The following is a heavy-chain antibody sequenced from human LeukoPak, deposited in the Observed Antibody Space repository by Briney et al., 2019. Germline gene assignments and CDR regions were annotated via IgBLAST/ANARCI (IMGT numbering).Heavy chain of an antibody. V-gene: IGHV4-34*01. CDR2: INHSGSI. CDR1: GGSFSAYY. D-gene: IGHD3-10*01. CDR3: AKRGPYYYGSGSYYKGAQYYFDS. Sequence: SETLSLTCAVYGGSFSAYYWTWIRQPPGKGLEWIGEINHSGSINYNPSLKSRVTISVDTSKNQFSLKLSSVTAADTAVYYCAKRGPYYYGSGSYYKGAQYYFDSWGQGPLVTVSS. J-gene: IGHJ4*02.